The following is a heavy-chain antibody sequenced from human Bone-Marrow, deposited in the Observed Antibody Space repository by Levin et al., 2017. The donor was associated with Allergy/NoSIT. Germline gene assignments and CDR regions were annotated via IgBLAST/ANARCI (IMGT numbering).Heavy chain of an antibody. Sequence: SETLSLTCAVYGGSFTDYYWNWIRQPPGKGLEWIGEINHSGNTNYNPSLKSRVTISIDTSRNQLSLKLTSVTAADTAIYYCARDSGNRYSYGQRGRIDPWGQGTLVIVSS. CDR1: GGSFTDYY. V-gene: IGHV4-34*01. D-gene: IGHD5-18*01. CDR2: INHSGNT. CDR3: ARDSGNRYSYGQRGRIDP. J-gene: IGHJ5*02.